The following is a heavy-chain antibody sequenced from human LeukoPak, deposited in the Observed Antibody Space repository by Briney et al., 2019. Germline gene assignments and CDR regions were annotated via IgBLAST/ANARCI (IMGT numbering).Heavy chain of an antibody. Sequence: TGGSLRLSCAASGFTFSSYGMHWVRQAPGKGLEWVTFIRYDGTNKYYADSMKGRFTISRDNSKNTLFLQLTSLRAEDTAMYYCATKFDRSYYDSNEYFQHWGQGTLVTVSS. CDR3: ATKFDRSYYDSNEYFQH. V-gene: IGHV3-30*02. CDR2: IRYDGTNK. D-gene: IGHD3-22*01. J-gene: IGHJ1*01. CDR1: GFTFSSYG.